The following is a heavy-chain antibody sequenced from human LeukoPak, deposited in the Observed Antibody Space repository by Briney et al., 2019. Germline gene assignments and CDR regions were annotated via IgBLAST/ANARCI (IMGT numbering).Heavy chain of an antibody. D-gene: IGHD3-3*01. V-gene: IGHV1-46*01. J-gene: IGHJ4*02. CDR2: ISPSGGST. Sequence: ASVKVSCKASGYTFTSYYMHWVRQAPGQGLEWMGIISPSGGSTSYAQKFQGRVTMTRDTSTSTVYMELSSLRSEDTAGYYCARAPGSRYYGASWGQGTLVTVSS. CDR1: GYTFTSYY. CDR3: ARAPGSRYYGAS.